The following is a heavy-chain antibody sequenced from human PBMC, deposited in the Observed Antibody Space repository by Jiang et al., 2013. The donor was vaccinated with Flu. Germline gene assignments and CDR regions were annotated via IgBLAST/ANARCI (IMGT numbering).Heavy chain of an antibody. J-gene: IGHJ4*02. CDR2: RITVEH. CDR3: ARELLHWHV. Sequence: GSYYWSWIRQPQEGTGVDWVYRITVEHQLXPSLKSRVTISVDTSKNQFSLKLSSVTAADTAVYYCARELLHWHVWGQGTLVTVSS. CDR1: GSYY. D-gene: IGHD3-3*02. V-gene: IGHV4-61*01.